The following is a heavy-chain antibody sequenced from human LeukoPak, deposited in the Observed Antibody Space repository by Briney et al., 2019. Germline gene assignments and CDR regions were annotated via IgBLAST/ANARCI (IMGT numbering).Heavy chain of an antibody. Sequence: GASVKVSCKASGYTFTSYAMHWVRQAPGQRLEWMGWINAGNGNTKYSQKFQGRVTMTRDTSTSTVYMELSSLRSEDTAVYYCARAYYYDSSGYYYSHAFDIWGQGTMVTVSS. D-gene: IGHD3-22*01. CDR3: ARAYYYDSSGYYYSHAFDI. CDR1: GYTFTSYA. V-gene: IGHV1-3*01. CDR2: INAGNGNT. J-gene: IGHJ3*02.